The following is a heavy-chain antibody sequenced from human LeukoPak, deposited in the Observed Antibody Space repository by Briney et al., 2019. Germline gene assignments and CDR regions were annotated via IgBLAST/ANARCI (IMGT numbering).Heavy chain of an antibody. Sequence: SETLSLTCTVSGGSISSYYWSWIRQPAEKGLEWIGRIYTSGSTNYNPSLKSRVTMSIDTSKNQFSLKLSSVTAADTAVYYCARDINPHHVYDSSGYPDNWFVPWLRGTVVSVSS. J-gene: IGHJ5*02. D-gene: IGHD3-22*01. CDR2: IYTSGST. CDR3: ARDINPHHVYDSSGYPDNWFVP. V-gene: IGHV4-4*07. CDR1: GGSISSYY.